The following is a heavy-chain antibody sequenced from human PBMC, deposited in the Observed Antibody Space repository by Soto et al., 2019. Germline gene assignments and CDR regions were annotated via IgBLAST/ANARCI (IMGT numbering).Heavy chain of an antibody. J-gene: IGHJ6*02. CDR2: ITGGGGNT. V-gene: IGHV3-23*01. CDR3: ANKRWDVYADNGSRYSHYGMDV. D-gene: IGHD2-15*01. Sequence: GGSLRLSCVASGFTFSSYAMSWVRQAPGKGLEGVSGITGGGGNTFYVDSVKGRFTISRDNAKNTLYLQMQSLRDEDTARYFCANKRWDVYADNGSRYSHYGMDVWGQGTTVTVSS. CDR1: GFTFSSYA.